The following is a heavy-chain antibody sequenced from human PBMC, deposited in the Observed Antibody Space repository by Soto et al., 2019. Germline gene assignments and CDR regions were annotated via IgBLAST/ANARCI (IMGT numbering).Heavy chain of an antibody. D-gene: IGHD2-21*02. J-gene: IGHJ6*02. CDR3: ARDLWGYCGVHCYPLDV. Sequence: GASVKVSCKASGDTFTSYNSNWVRQATGQGLEYLGWMNPNSGNTGYVQKFQGRVTLTRNTSISTAYMELSSLRSEDTAVYYCARDLWGYCGVHCYPLDVWG. CDR1: GDTFTSYN. V-gene: IGHV1-8*02. CDR2: MNPNSGNT.